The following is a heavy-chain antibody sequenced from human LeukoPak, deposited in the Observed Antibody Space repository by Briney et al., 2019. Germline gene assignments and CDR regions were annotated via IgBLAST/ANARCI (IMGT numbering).Heavy chain of an antibody. V-gene: IGHV3-7*02. D-gene: IGHD4/OR15-4a*01. CDR2: LKEDGSEK. J-gene: IGHJ4*02. CDR3: AKMDYGYIDY. Sequence: PGGSLRLSCTASGFMFSNYWMTWVRQAPGKGLEWVANLKEDGSEKYYVDSVKGRFTIYRDNAKNSLYLQMNSLRAEDTAVYFCAKMDYGYIDYWGQGTLVTVSS. CDR1: GFMFSNYW.